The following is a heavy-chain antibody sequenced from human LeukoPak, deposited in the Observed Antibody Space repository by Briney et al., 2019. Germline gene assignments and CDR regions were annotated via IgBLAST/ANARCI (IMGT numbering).Heavy chain of an antibody. V-gene: IGHV4-61*01. CDR3: ARDRITISPGAFDI. Sequence: SETLSLTCTVSGGSVSSGSYYWSWIRQPPGKGLEWIGYIYYSGSTNYNPSLKSRVTIAVDTSKNQFSLKLSSVTAADTAVYYWARDRITISPGAFDIWGQGTMVTVSS. CDR1: GGSVSSGSYY. CDR2: IYYSGST. J-gene: IGHJ3*02. D-gene: IGHD3-9*01.